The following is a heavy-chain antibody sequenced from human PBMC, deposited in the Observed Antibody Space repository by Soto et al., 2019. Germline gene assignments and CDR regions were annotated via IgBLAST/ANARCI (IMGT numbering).Heavy chain of an antibody. D-gene: IGHD3-22*01. J-gene: IGHJ4*02. CDR1: GASITGSDW. CDR3: VRISVVGYFAV. V-gene: IGHV4-4*02. Sequence: SETLSLTCTVSGASITGSDWWSWVRQTPEKGLEWIGEIYHSGTTNYHPSLKSRVTISQDKSKNQFSLNLTSVTAADTAVYSCVRISVVGYFAVWGRGARVTVSS. CDR2: IYHSGTT.